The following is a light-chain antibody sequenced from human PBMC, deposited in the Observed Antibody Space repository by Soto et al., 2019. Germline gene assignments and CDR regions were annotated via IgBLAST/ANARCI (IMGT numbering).Light chain of an antibody. V-gene: IGKV3-11*01. Sequence: IVLTQSPATLSLSPGERATLSCRASQSVSSYLAWYQQKPGQAPRLLIYDASNRATGIPARFSGSGSGTDFTLTISSLEPEDFAVYYCQQYGNSPLTFGGGTKVDIK. CDR2: DAS. CDR1: QSVSSY. J-gene: IGKJ4*01. CDR3: QQYGNSPLT.